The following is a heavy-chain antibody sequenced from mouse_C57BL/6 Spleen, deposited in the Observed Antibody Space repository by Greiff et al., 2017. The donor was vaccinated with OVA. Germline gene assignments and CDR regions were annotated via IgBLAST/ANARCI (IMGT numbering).Heavy chain of an antibody. V-gene: IGHV1-72*01. J-gene: IGHJ3*01. CDR2: IDPNSGGT. D-gene: IGHD2-2*01. Sequence: QVQLKQPGAELVKPGASVKLSCKASGYTFTSYWMHWVKQRPGRGLEWIGRIDPNSGGTKYNEKFKSKATLTVDKPSSTAYMQLSSLTSEDSAVYYCARFRDGYDGGAWFAYWGQGTLVTVSA. CDR1: GYTFTSYW. CDR3: ARFRDGYDGGAWFAY.